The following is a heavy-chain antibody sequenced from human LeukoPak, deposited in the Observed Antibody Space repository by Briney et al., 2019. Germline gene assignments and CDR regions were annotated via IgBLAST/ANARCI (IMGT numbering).Heavy chain of an antibody. CDR3: ARGVPGIAVAGLDY. CDR2: IYYSGTT. V-gene: IGHV4-39*07. D-gene: IGHD6-19*01. CDR1: GGSISSSPYY. J-gene: IGHJ4*02. Sequence: SETLSLTCTVSGGSISSSPYYWGWIRQPPGKGLEWIGSIYYSGTTHYNPSLESRVTISVDTSKNQFSLKLASVTAADTAVYYCARGVPGIAVAGLDYWGQGTLVTVSS.